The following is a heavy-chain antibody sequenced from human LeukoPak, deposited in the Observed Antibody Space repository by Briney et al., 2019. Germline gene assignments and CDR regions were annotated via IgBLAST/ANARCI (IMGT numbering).Heavy chain of an antibody. J-gene: IGHJ3*02. D-gene: IGHD6-13*01. CDR3: AKGRSSWYAFDI. Sequence: GGSLRLSCAASGFTFSSYAMHWVRQAPGKGLEYVSAISSNGGSTYYANSVKGRFTISRDNSKNTLYLQMNSLRAEDTAVYYCAKGRSSWYAFDIWGQGTMVTVSS. V-gene: IGHV3-64*01. CDR1: GFTFSSYA. CDR2: ISSNGGST.